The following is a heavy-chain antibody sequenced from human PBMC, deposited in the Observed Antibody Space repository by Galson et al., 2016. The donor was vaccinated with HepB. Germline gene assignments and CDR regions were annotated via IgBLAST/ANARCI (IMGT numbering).Heavy chain of an antibody. D-gene: IGHD3-16*01. Sequence: SLRLSCAASGFNFITTWMHWVRQSPGKGLVWVSRINGDGRIRNNADSVRGRFTISRDNAKNTVSLQMNSLRAEDTAIYYCVRDFLWGEGADAFDIWGQGTRVTVSS. CDR1: GFNFITTW. CDR3: VRDFLWGEGADAFDI. CDR2: INGDGRIR. J-gene: IGHJ3*02. V-gene: IGHV3-74*01.